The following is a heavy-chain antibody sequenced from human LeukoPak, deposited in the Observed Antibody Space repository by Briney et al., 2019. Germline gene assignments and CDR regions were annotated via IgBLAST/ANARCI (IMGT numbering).Heavy chain of an antibody. V-gene: IGHV1-18*01. Sequence: ASVKVSCKASGYTFTSYGISWVRQAPGQGLEGMGWMSAYNGNTNYAQKFQGRVTITADKSTSTAYMELSSLRSEDTAVYYCARALTTVTSYYYYGMDVWGQGTTVTVSS. CDR3: ARALTTVTSYYYYGMDV. CDR1: GYTFTSYG. CDR2: MSAYNGNT. D-gene: IGHD4-17*01. J-gene: IGHJ6*02.